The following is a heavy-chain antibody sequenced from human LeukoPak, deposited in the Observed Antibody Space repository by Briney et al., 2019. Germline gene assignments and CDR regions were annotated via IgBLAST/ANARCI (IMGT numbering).Heavy chain of an antibody. Sequence: GASVKVSCKASGYTFTTYGISWVRQAPGQGLECMGWISAYNGNTNYAQKLQGRVTMTTDTSTSTAYMELRSLRSDDTAVYYCARGPGLYDFWSGYQFDPWGQGTLVTVSS. CDR2: ISAYNGNT. D-gene: IGHD3-3*01. J-gene: IGHJ5*02. CDR1: GYTFTTYG. V-gene: IGHV1-18*01. CDR3: ARGPGLYDFWSGYQFDP.